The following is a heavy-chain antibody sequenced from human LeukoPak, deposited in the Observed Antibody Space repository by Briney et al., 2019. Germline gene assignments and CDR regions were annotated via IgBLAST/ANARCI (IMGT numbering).Heavy chain of an antibody. Sequence: SETLSLTRAVYGVSFSGYYWSWIRQPPGKGLEWIGEINHSGSTNYNPSLKSRVTISVDTSKNQFSLKLSSVTAADTAVYYCARGGYDFWSGYYTDYWGQGTLVTASS. D-gene: IGHD3-3*01. CDR1: GVSFSGYY. CDR2: INHSGST. V-gene: IGHV4-34*01. CDR3: ARGGYDFWSGYYTDY. J-gene: IGHJ4*02.